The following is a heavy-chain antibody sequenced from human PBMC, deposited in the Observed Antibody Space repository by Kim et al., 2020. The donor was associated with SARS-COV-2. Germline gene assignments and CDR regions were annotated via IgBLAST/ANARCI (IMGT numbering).Heavy chain of an antibody. D-gene: IGHD6-19*01. Sequence: PSRNSRVTISVDTSKNQFSLKLSSVTAADTAVYYCARQTDIAVAVWYFDLWGRGTLVTVSS. J-gene: IGHJ2*01. V-gene: IGHV4-39*01. CDR3: ARQTDIAVAVWYFDL.